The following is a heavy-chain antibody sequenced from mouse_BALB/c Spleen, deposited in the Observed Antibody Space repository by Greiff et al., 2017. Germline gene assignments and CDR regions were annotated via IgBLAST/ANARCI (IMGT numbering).Heavy chain of an antibody. D-gene: IGHD3-1*01. CDR3: ARDSSGDYFDY. J-gene: IGHJ2*01. CDR2: IRNKANGYTT. Sequence: EVKLMESGGGLVQPGGSLRLSCATSGFTFTDYYMSWVRQPPGKALEWLGFIRNKANGYTTEYSASVKGRFTISRDNSQSILYLQMNTLRAEDSATYYCARDSSGDYFDYWGQGTTLTVSS. V-gene: IGHV7-3*02. CDR1: GFTFTDYY.